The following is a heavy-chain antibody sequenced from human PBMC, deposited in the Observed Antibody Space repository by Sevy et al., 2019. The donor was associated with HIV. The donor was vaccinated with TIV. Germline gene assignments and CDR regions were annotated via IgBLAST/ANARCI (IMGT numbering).Heavy chain of an antibody. CDR3: AGERVYCSGGSCKPGGWFDP. Sequence: ASVKVSCKASGYTFTGYYMHWVRQAPGQGLEWMGWINPNSGGTNYAQKFQGRVTMTRDTSISTAYMELIRLRSDDTAVYYCAGERVYCSGGSCKPGGWFDPWGQGTLVTVSS. V-gene: IGHV1-2*02. CDR1: GYTFTGYY. D-gene: IGHD2-15*01. J-gene: IGHJ5*02. CDR2: INPNSGGT.